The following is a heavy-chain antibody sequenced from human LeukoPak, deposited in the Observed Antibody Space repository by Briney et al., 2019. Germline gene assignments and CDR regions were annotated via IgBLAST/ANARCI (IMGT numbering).Heavy chain of an antibody. Sequence: GGSLRLSCAASGFTFSTYWMHWVRQAPRKGLVWVSHINSDGRNTTYADSVTGRFTISRDNAKNTLYLQMNSLRAEDTAVYYCARVLAQQQGYWGQGTLVTVSS. J-gene: IGHJ4*02. V-gene: IGHV3-74*01. CDR1: GFTFSTYW. CDR3: ARVLAQQQGY. D-gene: IGHD6-13*01. CDR2: INSDGRNT.